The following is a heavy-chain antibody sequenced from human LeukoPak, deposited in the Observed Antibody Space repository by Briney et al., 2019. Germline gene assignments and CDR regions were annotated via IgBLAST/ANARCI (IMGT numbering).Heavy chain of an antibody. CDR3: ARDSNSGSNYEGVFDY. CDR2: IWYDGSLK. Sequence: GGSLRLSCAASGFTFSSYDMHWVRQAPGKGLEWVAVIWYDGSLKYYADSVKGRFTISRDNSKNTLYLQMNSLRAEDTALYYCARDSNSGSNYEGVFDYWGQGTLVTVSS. J-gene: IGHJ4*02. V-gene: IGHV3-33*01. D-gene: IGHD1-26*01. CDR1: GFTFSSYD.